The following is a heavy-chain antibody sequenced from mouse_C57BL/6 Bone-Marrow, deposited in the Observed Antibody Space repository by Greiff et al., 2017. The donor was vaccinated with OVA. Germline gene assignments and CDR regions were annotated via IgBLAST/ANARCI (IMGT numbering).Heavy chain of an antibody. CDR2: IDPSDSYT. Sequence: QVQLQQPGAELVRPGTSVKLSCKASGYTFTSYWMHWVKQRPGQGLEWIGVIDPSDSYTNYNQKFKGKATLTVDTSSSTAYMQLSSLTSEDSAVYDCARCGDYGYGMDYWGQGTSVTVSA. V-gene: IGHV1-59*01. CDR1: GYTFTSYW. CDR3: ARCGDYGYGMDY. D-gene: IGHD2-4*01. J-gene: IGHJ4*01.